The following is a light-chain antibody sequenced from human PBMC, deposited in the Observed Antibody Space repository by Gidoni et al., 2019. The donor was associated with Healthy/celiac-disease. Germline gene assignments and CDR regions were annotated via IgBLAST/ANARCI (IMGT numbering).Light chain of an antibody. Sequence: EIVMTQSPATLSVSPGERDTLSCRASQSVSSNLAWYQQKPGQAPRLLIYGASTMATGIPARFRGSGSGTEFTLTISSLQSEAFAVYSCQQYNNWPPWTFGPGTKVEIK. CDR2: GAS. V-gene: IGKV3-15*01. CDR3: QQYNNWPPWT. J-gene: IGKJ1*01. CDR1: QSVSSN.